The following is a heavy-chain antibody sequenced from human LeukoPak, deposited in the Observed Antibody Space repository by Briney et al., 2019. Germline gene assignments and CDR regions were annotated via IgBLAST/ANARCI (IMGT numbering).Heavy chain of an antibody. CDR2: INHSGST. V-gene: IGHV4-34*01. CDR3: ARGRIQDDYVWGSYRASRNTFDY. Sequence: GSLRLSCAASGFTFSNYAMSWVRQPPGKGLEWIGEINHSGSTNYNPSLKSRVTISVDTSKNQFSLKLSSVTAADTAVYYCARGRIQDDYVWGSYRASRNTFDYWGQGTLVTVSS. J-gene: IGHJ4*02. CDR1: GFTFSNYA. D-gene: IGHD3-16*02.